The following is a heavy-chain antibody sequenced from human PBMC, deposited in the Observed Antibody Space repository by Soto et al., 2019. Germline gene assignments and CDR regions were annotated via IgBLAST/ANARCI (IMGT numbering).Heavy chain of an antibody. V-gene: IGHV3-23*01. CDR3: AKKFPQSGMDV. CDR2: IRNSGSGGST. J-gene: IGHJ6*02. CDR1: RLSFSDYD. Sequence: EVQLLESGGGLVQPGGSLRLSCGASRLSFSDYDMNWVRQAPGKGLEWVSAIRNSGSGGSTYYADSVKGRFTISRDNTKNTLYLQMNSLRAEDTDVYYCAKKFPQSGMDVWGQGTTVTVSS.